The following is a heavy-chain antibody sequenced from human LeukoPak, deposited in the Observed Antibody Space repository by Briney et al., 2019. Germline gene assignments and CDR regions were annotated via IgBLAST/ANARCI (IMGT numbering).Heavy chain of an antibody. Sequence: SETLSLTCSVSGASISGYYWSWIRQPPGKGLEWIGYIYSSGSTTYNPSLKSRVTISVDTSKNQFSLKLSSVTAADTAVYYCARGFDGSGYYYGYWGQGTLVTVSS. CDR2: IYSSGST. J-gene: IGHJ4*02. CDR3: ARGFDGSGYYYGY. CDR1: GASISGYY. D-gene: IGHD3-22*01. V-gene: IGHV4-59*12.